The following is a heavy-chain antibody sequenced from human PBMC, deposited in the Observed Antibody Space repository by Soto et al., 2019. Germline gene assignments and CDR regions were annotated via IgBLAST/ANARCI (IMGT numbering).Heavy chain of an antibody. J-gene: IGHJ4*02. D-gene: IGHD3-10*01. Sequence: EVQLVESGGGLVQPGGSLRLSCAASGFTFSSYWMSWVRQAPGKGLEWVANVNQDGSEKFYVDSVKGPFTISRDNAMNSMYLQMNSLRAEDTAIYYCARGRPVPYWGQGTLVTVSS. V-gene: IGHV3-7*01. CDR2: VNQDGSEK. CDR1: GFTFSSYW. CDR3: ARGRPVPY.